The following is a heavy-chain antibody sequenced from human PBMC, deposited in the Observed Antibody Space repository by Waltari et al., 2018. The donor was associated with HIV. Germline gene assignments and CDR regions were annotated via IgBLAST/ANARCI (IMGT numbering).Heavy chain of an antibody. J-gene: IGHJ6*02. D-gene: IGHD6-19*01. CDR3: ARNLGSRDWDDYYYVMDV. CDR1: GFTVSGDY. V-gene: IGHV3-53*01. Sequence: EVQMVECGGGLIQPGGSLRPSCPASGFTVSGDYMSWVRQARGTGWGWWAGIYDGGNRYNAADVEGGCSNYGDNTQKILLQQFNSRRAADAAVYYWARNLGSRDWDDYYYVMDVWGQGTTVTVSS. CDR2: IYDGGNR.